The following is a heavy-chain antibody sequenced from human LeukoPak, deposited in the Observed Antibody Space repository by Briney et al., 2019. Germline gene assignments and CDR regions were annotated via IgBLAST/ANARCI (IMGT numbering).Heavy chain of an antibody. D-gene: IGHD2-15*01. CDR3: ARDPRYCSGGSCFGY. J-gene: IGHJ4*02. CDR2: INHSGST. Sequence: SETLSLTCAVYGGSFSGYYWSWIRQPPGNGLEWIGEINHSGSTNYNPSLKSRVTISVDTSKNQFSLKLSSVTAADTAVYYCARDPRYCSGGSCFGYWGQGTLVTVSS. V-gene: IGHV4-34*01. CDR1: GGSFSGYY.